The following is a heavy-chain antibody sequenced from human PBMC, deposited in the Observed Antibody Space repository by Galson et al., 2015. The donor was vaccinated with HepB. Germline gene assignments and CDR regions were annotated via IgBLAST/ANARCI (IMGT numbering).Heavy chain of an antibody. CDR2: INAGNGNT. V-gene: IGHV1-3*01. D-gene: IGHD3-10*01. CDR3: ARVRLLWFGESHGGWFDP. Sequence: SVKVSCKASGYTFTSYAMHWVRQAPGQRLEWMGWINAGNGNTKYSQKFQGRVTITRDTSASTAYMELSSLRSEDTAVYYCARVRLLWFGESHGGWFDPWGQGTLVTVSS. J-gene: IGHJ5*02. CDR1: GYTFTSYA.